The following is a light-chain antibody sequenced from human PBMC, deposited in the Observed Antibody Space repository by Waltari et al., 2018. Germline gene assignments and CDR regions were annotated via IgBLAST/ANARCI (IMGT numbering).Light chain of an antibody. J-gene: IGKJ1*01. CDR3: QKYGSLPAT. CDR2: DAS. Sequence: EIVLTQSGTLSLSPGERATLSCRASQSVSRYLAWYQQKPGQAPRLLIYDASSRATGIPDRCSGSGSGTDFSLTISRLEPEDFAVYYCQKYGSLPATFGQGTKVEIK. V-gene: IGKV3-20*01. CDR1: QSVSRY.